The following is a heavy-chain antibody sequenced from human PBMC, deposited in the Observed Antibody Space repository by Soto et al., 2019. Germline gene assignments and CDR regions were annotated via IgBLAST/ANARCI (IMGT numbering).Heavy chain of an antibody. D-gene: IGHD4-4*01. CDR3: VRGPDYSNFGYFDY. Sequence: QVQLVESGGGVVQPGRSLRLSCAASGFTFSSHAMNWVRQAPGKGLEWVALIWNAGNNKYYADAGSVKGGFTISRDNSRNTLYLDINNVRADDTAVYYCVRGPDYSNFGYFDYWGQGTLVTVSS. CDR1: GFTFSSHA. J-gene: IGHJ4*02. V-gene: IGHV3-33*01. CDR2: IWNAGNNK.